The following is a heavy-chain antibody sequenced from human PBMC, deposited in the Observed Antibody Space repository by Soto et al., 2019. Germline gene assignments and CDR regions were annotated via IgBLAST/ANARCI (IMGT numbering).Heavy chain of an antibody. CDR2: IYPDDSDT. J-gene: IGHJ3*02. CDR1: GYRFTTYW. V-gene: IGHV5-51*01. D-gene: IGHD2-21*02. Sequence: PGESLKLSCKGSGYRFTTYWIGWVRQMPGKGLEWMGIIYPDDSDTRYSPSFQGQVTISADKSISTTYLQWSSLKASDTAMYFCARGIVVVTATNAFDIWGQGTMVTVSS. CDR3: ARGIVVVTATNAFDI.